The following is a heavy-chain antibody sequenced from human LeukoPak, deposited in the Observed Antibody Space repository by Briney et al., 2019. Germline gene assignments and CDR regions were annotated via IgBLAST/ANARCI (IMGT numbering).Heavy chain of an antibody. D-gene: IGHD1-26*01. Sequence: GGSLRLSCSASGFTFKSYAMHWVRQAPGKGLEWVSAIRDSGSSTHYADSVKGRFTTSRDNSENTLFLQMNSLRAEDTAIYYCAKYGPQDSGSSHFDYWGQGALVTVSS. CDR1: GFTFKSYA. CDR3: AKYGPQDSGSSHFDY. CDR2: IRDSGSST. V-gene: IGHV3-23*01. J-gene: IGHJ4*02.